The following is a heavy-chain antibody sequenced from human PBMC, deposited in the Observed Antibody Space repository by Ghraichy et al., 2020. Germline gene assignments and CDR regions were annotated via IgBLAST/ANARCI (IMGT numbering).Heavy chain of an antibody. J-gene: IGHJ3*02. V-gene: IGHV3-43*02. CDR1: GFTFDDYA. CDR3: AKEGPASAFDI. Sequence: GESLNISCAASGFTFDDYAMHWVRQVPGKGLEWVSVINGDDGSTYYADYVKGRFTISRDNSKNSLYLQMNSLRTDDTALYYCAKEGPASAFDIWGQGTMVTVSS. CDR2: INGDDGST.